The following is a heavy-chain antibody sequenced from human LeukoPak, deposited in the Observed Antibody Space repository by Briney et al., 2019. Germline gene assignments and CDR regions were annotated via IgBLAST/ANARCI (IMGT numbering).Heavy chain of an antibody. CDR2: MSGSGDTT. D-gene: IGHD2-21*02. Sequence: PGGSLRLSCAASGFTFGSYAMNWVRQAPGKGLEWVSGMSGSGDTTYYADSVKGRFTISRDNSKNTLYLQMNSLRAEDTAVYYCAKVRYCGGDCYSNVDYWGQGTLVTVSS. V-gene: IGHV3-23*01. CDR1: GFTFGSYA. J-gene: IGHJ4*02. CDR3: AKVRYCGGDCYSNVDY.